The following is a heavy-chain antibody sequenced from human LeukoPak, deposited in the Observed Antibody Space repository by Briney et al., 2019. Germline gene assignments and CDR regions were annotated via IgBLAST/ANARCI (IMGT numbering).Heavy chain of an antibody. J-gene: IGHJ4*02. CDR2: IHDSGST. CDR1: GGSIKTYY. D-gene: IGHD5-18*01. V-gene: IGHV4-59*08. Sequence: PSETLSLTCAVSGGSIKTYYWSWVRQPPGKALEWIGYIHDSGSTNYNPSPTSRVTMSVDTYTNHSSLQLTSATAADTPAYYCAGLAAGNMNTAMVPAVDFWGQGTLVTVSS. CDR3: AGLAAGNMNTAMVPAVDF.